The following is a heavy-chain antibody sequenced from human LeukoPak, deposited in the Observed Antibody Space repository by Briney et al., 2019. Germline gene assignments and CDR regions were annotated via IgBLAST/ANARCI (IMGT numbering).Heavy chain of an antibody. Sequence: WETLSLTCTVSGGSISSGGYYWSWIRQHPGTGLEWIGYIYYSGSTNYNPSLKSRVTISVDTSKNQFSLKLSSVTAADTAVYYCARVDPDSSSTLEVFDYWGQGTLVTVSS. CDR1: GGSISSGGYY. V-gene: IGHV4-61*08. D-gene: IGHD6-6*01. CDR2: IYYSGST. CDR3: ARVDPDSSSTLEVFDY. J-gene: IGHJ4*02.